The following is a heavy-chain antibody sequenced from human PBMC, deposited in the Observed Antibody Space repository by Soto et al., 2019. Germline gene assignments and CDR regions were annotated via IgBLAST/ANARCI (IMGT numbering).Heavy chain of an antibody. V-gene: IGHV3-33*01. D-gene: IGHD3-3*01. CDR1: GFTFSSYV. CDR2: IWYDGSNK. Sequence: PGGSLRLSCAASGFTFSSYVMHWVRQSPGKGLEWVAVIWYDGSNKYYADSVKGRFTISRDNSKNTLYLQMNSLRAEDTAVYYCARDLDTIFGVAQDAFDIWGQGTMVTVSS. CDR3: ARDLDTIFGVAQDAFDI. J-gene: IGHJ3*02.